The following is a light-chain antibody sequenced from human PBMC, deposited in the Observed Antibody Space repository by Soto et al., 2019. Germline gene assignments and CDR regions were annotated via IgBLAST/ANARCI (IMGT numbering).Light chain of an antibody. CDR2: EVS. CDR3: FSYTTSSTLV. J-gene: IGLJ7*01. CDR1: SSDVGGYNY. V-gene: IGLV2-14*01. Sequence: ALTQPASVSGSPGQSITISCTGTSSDVGGYNYVSWYQQHPAKAPKLMIYEVSNRPSGVSHRFSGSKSGNTASLTISGLQAEDEADYYCFSYTTSSTLVFGGGTQLTVL.